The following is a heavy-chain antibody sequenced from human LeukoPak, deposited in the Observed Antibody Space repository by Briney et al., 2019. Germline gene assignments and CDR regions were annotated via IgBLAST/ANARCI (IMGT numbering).Heavy chain of an antibody. V-gene: IGHV4-59*01. D-gene: IGHD3-10*01. CDR1: GGSISSYY. CDR2: IYYSGST. Sequence: SETLSLTCTVSGGSISSYYWSWIRQPPGKGLEWIGYIYYSGSTNYNPSLKSRVTISVDTSKNQFSLKLSSVTAADTAVYYCASLTKGSDYYMDVWGEGTTVTVSS. J-gene: IGHJ6*03. CDR3: ASLTKGSDYYMDV.